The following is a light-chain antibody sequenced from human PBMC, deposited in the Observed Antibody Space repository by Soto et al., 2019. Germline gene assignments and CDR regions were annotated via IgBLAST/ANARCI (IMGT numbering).Light chain of an antibody. CDR1: QSVSSNY. CDR2: AAS. J-gene: IGKJ3*01. CDR3: PKYGSAFT. Sequence: EIVLTQSPGTLSLSPGERATLSCRASQSVSSNYLAWYQHKPGQGPRLLIYAASSRATGIPDRFSGSGSGTDFTLTISRLEPEDSALYYCPKYGSAFTFGPGTKVEI. V-gene: IGKV3-20*01.